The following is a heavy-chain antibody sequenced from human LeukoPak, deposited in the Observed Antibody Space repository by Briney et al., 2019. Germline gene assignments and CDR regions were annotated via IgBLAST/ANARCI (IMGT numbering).Heavy chain of an antibody. CDR3: ARDYQTGFTGPGGDF. CDR1: GYRFNNYA. V-gene: IGHV3-64*01. Sequence: PGGSLRLSCAASGYRFNNYAIHWFRQAPGRGLEYVSGINNNGDSTYYANSVKGRFTISRDNPKNTLYLQMGSLTSEDTAVHYCARDYQTGFTGPGGDFWGQGTLVTVSS. CDR2: INNNGDST. D-gene: IGHD3-9*01. J-gene: IGHJ4*02.